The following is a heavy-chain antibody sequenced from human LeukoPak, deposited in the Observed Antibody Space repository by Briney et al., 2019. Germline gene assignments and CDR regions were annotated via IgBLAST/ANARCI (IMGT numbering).Heavy chain of an antibody. V-gene: IGHV3-21*01. J-gene: IGHJ6*03. CDR2: ISSSTSYI. CDR3: ARGPDYSNYYYYYYMDV. D-gene: IGHD4-11*01. CDR1: GFTFSSYS. Sequence: GGSLRLSCAVSGFTFSSYSMTWVRQTPGKGLEWVSSISSSTSYIYYADSVKGRFTISRDNAKNSLYLQMNSLRAEDTAVYYCARGPDYSNYYYYYYMDVWGKGTTVTVSS.